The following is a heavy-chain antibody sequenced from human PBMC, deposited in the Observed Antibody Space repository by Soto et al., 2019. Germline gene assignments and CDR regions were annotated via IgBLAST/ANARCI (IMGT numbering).Heavy chain of an antibody. CDR3: ARMHEPTIVVVVAATTRGFDD. CDR2: IYYSGST. V-gene: IGHV4-39*01. CDR1: GGSISSSSYY. D-gene: IGHD2-15*01. Sequence: SETLSLTCTVSGGSISSSSYYWGWIRQPPGKGLEWIGSIYYSGSTYYNPSLKSRVTISVDTSKNQFSLKLSSVTAADTAVYYCARMHEPTIVVVVAATTRGFDDWGQGTLVTVSS. J-gene: IGHJ4*02.